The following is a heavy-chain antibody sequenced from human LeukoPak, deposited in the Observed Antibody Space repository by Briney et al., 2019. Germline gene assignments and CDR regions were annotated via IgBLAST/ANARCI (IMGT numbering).Heavy chain of an antibody. J-gene: IGHJ3*02. CDR1: GGTFSSSA. CDR2: IMPIFGTA. V-gene: IGHV1-69*13. CDR3: ASVTTVTTKGHGAFDI. D-gene: IGHD4-17*01. Sequence: EASVKVSCKASGGTFSSSAISWVRQAPGQGLEWMGGIMPIFGTANYAQNFQGRVTITADESTSTVYMKLSSLRSEDTAVYYCASVTTVTTKGHGAFDIWGQGTMVTVSS.